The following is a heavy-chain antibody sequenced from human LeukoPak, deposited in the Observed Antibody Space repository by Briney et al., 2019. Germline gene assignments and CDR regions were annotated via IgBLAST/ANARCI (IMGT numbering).Heavy chain of an antibody. CDR3: ARSLYSSGWTPYFDY. CDR2: IYHSGST. CDR1: GGSISSSNW. J-gene: IGHJ4*02. D-gene: IGHD6-19*01. Sequence: SETLSLTRAVSGGSISSSNWWSWVRQPPGKGLEWIGEIYHSGSTNYNPSLKSRVTISVDKSKNQFSLKLSSVTAADTAVYYCARSLYSSGWTPYFDYWGQGTLVTVSS. V-gene: IGHV4-4*02.